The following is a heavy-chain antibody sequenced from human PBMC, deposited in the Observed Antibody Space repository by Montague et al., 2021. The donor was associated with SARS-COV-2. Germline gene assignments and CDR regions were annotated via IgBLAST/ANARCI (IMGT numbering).Heavy chain of an antibody. D-gene: IGHD6-13*01. CDR2: IYYSGST. CDR3: ARSESPSYSSSPFDY. J-gene: IGHJ4*02. CDR1: GGSLSGYY. Sequence: TLSLTCAVYGGSLSGYYWSWIRQHPGKGLEWIGYIYYSGSTYYNPSLKSRLSISLDTSKNHFSLRLSSVTAADTAVYYCARSESPSYSSSPFDYWGQGTLVTVSS. V-gene: IGHV4-31*11.